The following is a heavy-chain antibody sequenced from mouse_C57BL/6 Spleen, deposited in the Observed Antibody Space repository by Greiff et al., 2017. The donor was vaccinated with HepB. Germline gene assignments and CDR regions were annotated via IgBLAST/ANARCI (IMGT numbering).Heavy chain of an antibody. CDR1: GYTFTSYW. J-gene: IGHJ2*01. D-gene: IGHD2-3*01. CDR3: ARRLGDGYYGGVGY. V-gene: IGHV1-50*01. CDR2: IDPSDSYT. Sequence: QVQLKQPGAELVKPGASVKLSCKASGYTFTSYWMQWVKQRPGQGLEWIGEIDPSDSYTNYNQKFKGKATLTVDTSSSTAYMQLSSLTSEDSAVYYCARRLGDGYYGGVGYWGQGTTLTVSS.